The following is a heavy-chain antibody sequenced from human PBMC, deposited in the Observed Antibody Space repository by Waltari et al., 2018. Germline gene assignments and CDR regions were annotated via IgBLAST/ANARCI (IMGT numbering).Heavy chain of an antibody. V-gene: IGHV3-21*01. CDR3: ARDPKGYCSGGSCYSNAFDI. D-gene: IGHD2-15*01. J-gene: IGHJ3*02. CDR2: ISSSSSYI. CDR1: GFTFSSYS. Sequence: EVQLVESGGGLVKPGGSLRLSCAASGFTFSSYSMNWVRQAPGKGLEWVSSISSSSSYIYYADSGKGRFTISRDNAKNSLYLQMNSLRAEDTAVYYCARDPKGYCSGGSCYSNAFDIWGQGTMVTVSS.